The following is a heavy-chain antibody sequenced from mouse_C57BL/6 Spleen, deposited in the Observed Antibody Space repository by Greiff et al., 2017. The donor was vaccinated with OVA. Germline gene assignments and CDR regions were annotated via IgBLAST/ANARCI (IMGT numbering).Heavy chain of an antibody. CDR3: ARSTYYGSSYVGYYAMDY. D-gene: IGHD1-1*01. J-gene: IGHJ4*01. Sequence: QVQLQQPGAELVRPGSSVKLSCKASGYTFTSYWMHWAKQRPIQGLEWIGNIDPSDSETHYNQKFKDKATLTVDKSSSTAYMQLSSLTSEDSAVYYCARSTYYGSSYVGYYAMDYWGQGTSVTVSS. CDR1: GYTFTSYW. CDR2: IDPSDSET. V-gene: IGHV1-52*01.